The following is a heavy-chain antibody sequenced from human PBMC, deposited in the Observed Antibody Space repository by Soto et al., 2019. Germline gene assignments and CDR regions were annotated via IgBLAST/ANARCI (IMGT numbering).Heavy chain of an antibody. CDR2: ISGSGRST. V-gene: IGHV3-23*01. J-gene: IGHJ4*02. D-gene: IGHD3-10*01. CDR3: AKVRMVRGVIIGPYYFDY. Sequence: GGSLRLSCAASGFTFSSYAMHRVRQAPGKGLEWVAAISGSGRSTYYADSVKGRFTISRDNSKNTMYLQMNSLRAEDTAVYYCAKVRMVRGVIIGPYYFDYWGQGTLVTVSS. CDR1: GFTFSSYA.